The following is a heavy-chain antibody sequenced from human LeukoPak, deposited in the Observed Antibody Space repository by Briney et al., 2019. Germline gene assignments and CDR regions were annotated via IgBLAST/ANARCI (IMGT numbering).Heavy chain of an antibody. Sequence: GGSLRLSCAGSGFTFSTDWMHWVRQAPGKGLVWVSRMNSDGSRTSYADSVKGRFTISRDNAKNSLYLQMNSLRAEDTAVYYCARDLSSDYGDYDSGGYWGQGTLVTVSS. CDR1: GFTFSTDW. V-gene: IGHV3-74*03. J-gene: IGHJ4*02. CDR2: MNSDGSRT. CDR3: ARDLSSDYGDYDSGGY. D-gene: IGHD4-17*01.